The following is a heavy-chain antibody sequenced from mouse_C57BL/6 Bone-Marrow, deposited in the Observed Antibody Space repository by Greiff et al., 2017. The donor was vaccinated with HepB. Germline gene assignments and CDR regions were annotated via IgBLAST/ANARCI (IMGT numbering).Heavy chain of an antibody. CDR1: GYTFTDYY. V-gene: IGHV1-19*01. CDR3: ARWGITTEPFAY. J-gene: IGHJ3*01. CDR2: INPYNGGT. Sequence: EVKLQQSGPVLVKPGASVKMSCKASGYTFTDYYMNWVKQSHGKSLEWIGVINPYNGGTSYNQKFKGKATLTVDKSSSTAYMELNSLTSEDSAVYYCARWGITTEPFAYWGQGTLVTVSA. D-gene: IGHD1-1*01.